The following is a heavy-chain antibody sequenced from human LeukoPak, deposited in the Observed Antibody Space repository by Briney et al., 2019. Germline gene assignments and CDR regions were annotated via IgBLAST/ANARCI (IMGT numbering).Heavy chain of an antibody. D-gene: IGHD3-10*01. CDR2: IYYSGST. J-gene: IGHJ4*02. V-gene: IGHV4-39*01. CDR1: GGSISSSSYY. CDR3: APTSYGSGSYSGGY. Sequence: SETLSLTCTVSGGSISSSSYYWGWIRQPPGKGLEWIGSIYYSGSTYYNPSLKSRVTISVDTSKNQFSLKLSSVTAADTAVYYCAPTSYGSGSYSGGYWGQGTLVTVSS.